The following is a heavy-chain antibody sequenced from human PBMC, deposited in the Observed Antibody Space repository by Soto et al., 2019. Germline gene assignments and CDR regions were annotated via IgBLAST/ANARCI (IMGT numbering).Heavy chain of an antibody. CDR2: ISPYKSNT. CDR1: GYTFSSIG. Sequence: QIQLVQSGAEVKKPGASVKVSCQASGYTFSSIGISWMRQATGQGLQWMGWISPYKSNTHYAQGLQGRVTMTTDTSTSKAYMELRRLRSDDTAVDYCARDLDASGSYYTDDWGQGTLVTVSS. V-gene: IGHV1-18*01. D-gene: IGHD3-10*01. J-gene: IGHJ4*02. CDR3: ARDLDASGSYYTDD.